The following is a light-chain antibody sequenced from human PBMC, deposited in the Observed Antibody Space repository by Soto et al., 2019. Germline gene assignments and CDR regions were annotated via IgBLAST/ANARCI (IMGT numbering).Light chain of an antibody. CDR1: NSDVGIYDF. Sequence: QSVLTQPASVSGTPGQSITISCTGSNSDVGIYDFVSWYQHHPGRAPKLIVSEVSHRPSGVSNRFSGSKSGNTASLTISGLQSEDEADYYCISYTGSSTLVFGGGTKVTVL. V-gene: IGLV2-14*01. J-gene: IGLJ3*02. CDR2: EVS. CDR3: ISYTGSSTLV.